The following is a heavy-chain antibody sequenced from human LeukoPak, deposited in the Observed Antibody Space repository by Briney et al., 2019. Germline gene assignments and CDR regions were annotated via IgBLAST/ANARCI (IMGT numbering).Heavy chain of an antibody. CDR1: GFTFSSYW. V-gene: IGHV3-74*01. D-gene: IGHD6-19*01. CDR2: INSDGSST. Sequence: GGSLRLSCAASGFTFSSYWMHWVRQAPGKGLVWVSRINSDGSSTSYADSVKGRFTISRDNAKNTLYLQMNSLRAEDTAVYYCARDHRIPIAVAGNYYYYYYGMDVWGQGTTVTVSS. CDR3: ARDHRIPIAVAGNYYYYYYGMDV. J-gene: IGHJ6*02.